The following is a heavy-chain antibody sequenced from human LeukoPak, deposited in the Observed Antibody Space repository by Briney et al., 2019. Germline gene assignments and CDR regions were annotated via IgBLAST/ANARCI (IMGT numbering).Heavy chain of an antibody. CDR2: INPSGGST. D-gene: IGHD5-24*01. V-gene: IGHV1-46*01. Sequence: ASVKVSCKASGYTFTSYYMHWVRQAPGQGLEWMGIINPSGGSTSYAQKFQGRVTMTRDTSTSTVYMELSSLRSEDTAVYYCARVRTEMATTWGLAYWGQGTLVTVSS. CDR1: GYTFTSYY. CDR3: ARVRTEMATTWGLAY. J-gene: IGHJ4*02.